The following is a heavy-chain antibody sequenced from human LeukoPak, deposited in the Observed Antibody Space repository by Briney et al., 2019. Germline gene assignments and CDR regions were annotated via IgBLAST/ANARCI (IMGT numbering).Heavy chain of an antibody. CDR1: GGSITSSGYY. J-gene: IGHJ4*02. V-gene: IGHV4-39*01. CDR2: ISYSGTT. Sequence: PSETLSLTCTVSGGSITSSGYYWGWIRQPPGERLEWIGSISYSGTTFYNPSLKSRVTISVDTSKNQFSLRLSSVTAADTAVYYCARRTVTSRDGFEYWGQGTLVTVSS. D-gene: IGHD4-17*01. CDR3: ARRTVTSRDGFEY.